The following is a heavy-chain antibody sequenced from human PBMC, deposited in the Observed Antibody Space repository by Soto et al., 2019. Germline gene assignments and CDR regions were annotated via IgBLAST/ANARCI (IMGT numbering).Heavy chain of an antibody. CDR2: ISGSGAST. CDR1: GFTFSSYA. V-gene: IGHV3-23*01. CDR3: SKVKVGIAAAVCYY. D-gene: IGHD6-25*01. J-gene: IGHJ4*02. Sequence: EVQLLESGGGLVQPGGSLRLSCAASGFTFSSYAMSWVRQAPGKGLEWVSAISGSGASTYYADSVKGRFTISRANSKNTLYLQMNSMRAEDTSVYYCSKVKVGIAAAVCYYCGQGTLVTVSS.